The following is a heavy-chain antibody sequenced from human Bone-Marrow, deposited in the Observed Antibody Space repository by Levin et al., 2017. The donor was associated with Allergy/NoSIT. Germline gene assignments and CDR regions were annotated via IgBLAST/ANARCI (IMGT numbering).Heavy chain of an antibody. Sequence: GESLKISCVASGFTFSGYWMHWVRQAPGKGLLWISRIDNDGSSTTYADSVKGRLTISRDNAKNTLYLQMNSLRDEDTAVYYCLRDGYGEYHWGQGTLVTVSS. CDR2: IDNDGSST. J-gene: IGHJ4*02. CDR3: LRDGYGEYH. CDR1: GFTFSGYW. V-gene: IGHV3-74*03. D-gene: IGHD3-10*01.